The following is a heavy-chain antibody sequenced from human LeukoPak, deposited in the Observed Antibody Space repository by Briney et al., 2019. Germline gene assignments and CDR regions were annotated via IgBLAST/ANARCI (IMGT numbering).Heavy chain of an antibody. D-gene: IGHD2-15*01. J-gene: IGHJ4*02. CDR1: GFTFGDYA. V-gene: IGHV3-43*02. CDR2: ISGDGCTT. Sequence: QTGGSLRLFCAASGFTFGDYAMHWVRQAPGKGLEWVSLISGDGCTTYYADSVKGRFTISRDSSKNSLYLQMNSLRTEDTALYYCAKVLRGYCSGGSCYGYDFDYWGQGTLVTVSS. CDR3: AKVLRGYCSGGSCYGYDFDY.